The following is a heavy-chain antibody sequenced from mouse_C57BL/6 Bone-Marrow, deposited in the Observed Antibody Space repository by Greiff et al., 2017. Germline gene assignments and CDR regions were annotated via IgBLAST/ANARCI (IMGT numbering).Heavy chain of an antibody. CDR1: GYTFTSYW. V-gene: IGHV1-55*01. Sequence: QVQLQQPGAELVKPGASVKMSCKASGYTFTSYWITWVKQRPGQGLEWIGDIYPGSGSTNYNEKFKSKATLTVDTSSSTAYMQLSSLTSEDSAVYYCARYLYYYGSNYAMDYWGQGTSVTVSS. D-gene: IGHD1-1*01. J-gene: IGHJ4*01. CDR2: IYPGSGST. CDR3: ARYLYYYGSNYAMDY.